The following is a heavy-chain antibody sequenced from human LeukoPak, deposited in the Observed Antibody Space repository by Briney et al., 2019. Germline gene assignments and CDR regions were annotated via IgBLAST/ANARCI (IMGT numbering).Heavy chain of an antibody. Sequence: PSETLSLTCSVSGDYNSSYFWSWIRQSSGKGLEWIGYIYSSGRTNYNPSLNSRVTITMDTSKNQVSLMLGSVSAADPAVYYCAGDLYCGSTSCTGGKMDIWGEGTTVTVSS. D-gene: IGHD2-21*01. CDR1: GDYNSSYF. CDR2: IYSSGRT. CDR3: AGDLYCGSTSCTGGKMDI. V-gene: IGHV4-59*01. J-gene: IGHJ3*02.